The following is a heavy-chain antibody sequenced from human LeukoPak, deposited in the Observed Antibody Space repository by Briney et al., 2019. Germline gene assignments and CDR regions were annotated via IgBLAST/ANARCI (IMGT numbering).Heavy chain of an antibody. CDR2: ISPSDGST. Sequence: ASVKVSCKASGYTFTSYYMHWVRQAPGPGLEWMGIISPSDGSTTYPQKFQGRVTMTRDTSTSTVYMELSSLRSDDTAVYYCARGRRDPGAGAGIDYYYYYMDVWGKGTTVTVSS. CDR1: GYTFTSYY. CDR3: ARGRRDPGAGAGIDYYYYYMDV. D-gene: IGHD6-19*01. V-gene: IGHV1-46*01. J-gene: IGHJ6*03.